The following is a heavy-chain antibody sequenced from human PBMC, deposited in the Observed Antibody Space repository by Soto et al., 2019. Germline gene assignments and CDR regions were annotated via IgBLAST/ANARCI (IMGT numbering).Heavy chain of an antibody. CDR3: ASVASSSSRVIFDY. D-gene: IGHD6-6*01. J-gene: IGHJ4*02. CDR2: ISASGSSI. Sequence: QVHLVESGGNLVEPGGPLRLSCTGSGFTFGDYYMSWIRQAPGRGLEWISYISASGSSIYYADSVKGRFAISRDNAKNSLYMQRSWLRAEDTAVYYCASVASSSSRVIFDYWGQGTLVTVSS. CDR1: GFTFGDYY. V-gene: IGHV3-11*01.